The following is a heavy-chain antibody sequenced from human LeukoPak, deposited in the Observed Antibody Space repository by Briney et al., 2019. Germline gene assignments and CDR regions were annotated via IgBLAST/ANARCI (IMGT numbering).Heavy chain of an antibody. CDR3: ARGVRIAVAGNIDY. Sequence: PGGSLRLSCAASGFTFSSYEMNWVRQAPGKGLEWVSVIYSGGSTYYADSVKGRFTISRDNSKNTLYLQVNSLRAEDTAVYYCARGVRIAVAGNIDYWGQGTLVTVSS. J-gene: IGHJ4*02. CDR1: GFTFSSYE. D-gene: IGHD6-19*01. CDR2: IYSGGST. V-gene: IGHV3-66*02.